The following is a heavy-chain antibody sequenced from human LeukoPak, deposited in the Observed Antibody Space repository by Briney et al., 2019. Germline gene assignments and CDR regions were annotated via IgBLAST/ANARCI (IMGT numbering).Heavy chain of an antibody. CDR2: IYYSGST. CDR1: GGSISSYY. CDR3: AREERDKRSPYGSRPFDY. D-gene: IGHD5-24*01. J-gene: IGHJ4*02. Sequence: SETLSLTCTVSGGSISSYYWSWIRQPPGKGLEWIGYIYYSGSTNYNPSLKSRVTMSVDTSKNQFSLKLSSVTAADTAVYYCAREERDKRSPYGSRPFDYWGQGTLVTVSS. V-gene: IGHV4-59*12.